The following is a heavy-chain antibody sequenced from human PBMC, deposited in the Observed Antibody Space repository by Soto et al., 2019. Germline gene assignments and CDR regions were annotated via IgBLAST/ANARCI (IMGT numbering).Heavy chain of an antibody. Sequence: SVKVSCKASGGTFSSYAISWVRQAPGQGLEWMGGIIPIFGTANYAQKFQGRVTITADKSTSTAYMELSSLRSEDTAVYYCAVDGVLRFLERFYGRHVWRQGTTVTV. D-gene: IGHD3-3*01. CDR1: GGTFSSYA. CDR3: AVDGVLRFLERFYGRHV. CDR2: IIPIFGTA. J-gene: IGHJ6*02. V-gene: IGHV1-69*06.